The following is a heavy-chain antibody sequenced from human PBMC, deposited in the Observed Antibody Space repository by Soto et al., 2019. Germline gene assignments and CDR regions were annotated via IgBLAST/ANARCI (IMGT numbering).Heavy chain of an antibody. CDR1: GFSISDYW. J-gene: IGHJ4*02. Sequence: EVQMVESGGGLVQPGGSLRLSCAASGFSISDYWMSWVRQAPGKGLEWVGNINEDGSEENYVDSVKGRFTISRDNARNSLYLQMNSLRVEDTAVYSCCHTWVGGQGNLVTVSS. CDR3: CHTWV. V-gene: IGHV3-7*01. D-gene: IGHD1-26*01. CDR2: INEDGSEE.